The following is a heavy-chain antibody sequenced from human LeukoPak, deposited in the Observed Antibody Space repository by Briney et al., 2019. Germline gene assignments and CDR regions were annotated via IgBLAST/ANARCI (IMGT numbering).Heavy chain of an antibody. CDR3: TTDWYYYDSSGYYPIF. CDR1: GFPFSDVW. D-gene: IGHD3-22*01. V-gene: IGHV3-15*01. J-gene: IGHJ4*02. CDR2: IKSKTDGGTA. Sequence: GGSLRLPCAASGFPFSDVWMSWVRQAPGKGLEWVGRIKSKTDGGTADYAAPVKGRFTFSRDDSKNTLYLQMNSLKTEDTAVYYCTTDWYYYDSSGYYPIFWGQGTLVTVSS.